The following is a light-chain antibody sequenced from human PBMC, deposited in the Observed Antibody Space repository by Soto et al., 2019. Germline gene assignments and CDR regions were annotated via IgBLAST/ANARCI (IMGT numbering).Light chain of an antibody. CDR1: QSLGGN. CDR3: QQYDNWPRT. J-gene: IGKJ5*01. CDR2: GAS. Sequence: EIVMTHSPATLSVSPCERATLSFSASQSLGGNLAWYQQKPGQAPRLLFYGASSGAAGLPARFSGSGSGTEFTLTISILQAEDCAVYYCQQYDNWPRTFGQGTRLEIK. V-gene: IGKV3D-15*01.